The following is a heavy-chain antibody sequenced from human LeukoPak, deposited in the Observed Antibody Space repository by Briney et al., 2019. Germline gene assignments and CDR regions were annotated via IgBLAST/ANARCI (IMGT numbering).Heavy chain of an antibody. CDR1: GGSISSYY. CDR2: IYNSGST. CDR3: ARRRKNYYDSSGYYGY. V-gene: IGHV4-4*07. Sequence: PSETLSLTCTVSGGSISSYYWSWIRQPAGKGLEWIGRIYNSGSTTYNPSLKSRVTMSVDTSKNQFSLKLSSVTAADTAVYYCARRRKNYYDSSGYYGYWGQGTLVTVSS. J-gene: IGHJ4*02. D-gene: IGHD3-22*01.